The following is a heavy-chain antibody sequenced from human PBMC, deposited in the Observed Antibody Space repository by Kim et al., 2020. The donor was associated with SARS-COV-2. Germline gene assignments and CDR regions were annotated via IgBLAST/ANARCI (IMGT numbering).Heavy chain of an antibody. CDR3: ARGGDNGNWKYYIDF. Sequence: SETLSLTCTVSSASISGSVFSWNWLRQRPEKGLEWIGNIFQTGSPDYNPSLKSRLTISVDTAKNQFSLKLNSVTAADTAVYFCARGGDNGNWKYYIDFWG. CDR2: IFQTGSP. V-gene: IGHV4-31*03. D-gene: IGHD1-20*01. J-gene: IGHJ6*03. CDR1: SASISGSVFS.